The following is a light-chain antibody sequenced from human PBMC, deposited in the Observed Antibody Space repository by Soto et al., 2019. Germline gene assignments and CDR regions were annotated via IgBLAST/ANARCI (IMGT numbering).Light chain of an antibody. CDR1: QSLNSN. CDR3: QQYSNWPQT. V-gene: IGKV3-15*01. Sequence: EIVMTQSPATLSVSPGESATLSCRASQSLNSNLAWYQQRPGQAPRLLIYGTSTRATGIPARFSGSGSETDFTLTISSLQSEDFAVYHCQQYSNWPQTFGQGTKVDIK. CDR2: GTS. J-gene: IGKJ1*01.